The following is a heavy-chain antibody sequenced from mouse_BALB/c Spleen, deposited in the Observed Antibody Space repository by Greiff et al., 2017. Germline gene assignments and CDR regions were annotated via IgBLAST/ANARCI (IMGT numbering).Heavy chain of an antibody. V-gene: IGHV5-9-4*01. D-gene: IGHD1-1*01. CDR1: GFTFSSYA. CDR3: ARESPTVVAMRGFAY. Sequence: KLVESGGGLVKPGGSLKLSCAASGFTFSSYAMSWVRQSPEKRLEWVAEISSGGSYTYYPDTVTGRFTISRDNAKNTLYLEMSSLRSEDTAMYYCARESPTVVAMRGFAYWGQGTLVTVSA. J-gene: IGHJ3*01. CDR2: ISSGGSYT.